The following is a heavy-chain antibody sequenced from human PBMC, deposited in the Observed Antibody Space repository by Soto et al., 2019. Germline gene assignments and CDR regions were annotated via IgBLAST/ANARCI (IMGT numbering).Heavy chain of an antibody. D-gene: IGHD6-19*01. CDR2: IFYSGGT. CDR3: ASDTGWGRWY. Sequence: QVQLQESGPGLVRPSGPLSLTCAVSGDSINSNYCWTWVRQPPGKGLGWIAEIFYSGGTSYNRSHKSRVTLSMFKAKNQFSLNPTSVTAADTAMYYCASDTGWGRWYWGQGTLVTVSS. V-gene: IGHV4-4*02. J-gene: IGHJ4*02. CDR1: GDSINSNYC.